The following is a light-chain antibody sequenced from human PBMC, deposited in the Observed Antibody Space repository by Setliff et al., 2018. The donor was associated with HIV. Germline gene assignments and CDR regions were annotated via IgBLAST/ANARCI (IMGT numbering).Light chain of an antibody. Sequence: QSALTQPASVSGSTGQSITISCSGTSSHVGSYNFVSWYQQHPDKAPQRIIYDVSQRPSGVSSRFSGSKSGNTPSLTISGLQAEDQADYYCCSYQRSLTYVFGTGTKVTVL. CDR3: CSYQRSLTYV. V-gene: IGLV2-23*02. CDR2: DVS. J-gene: IGLJ1*01. CDR1: SSHVGSYNF.